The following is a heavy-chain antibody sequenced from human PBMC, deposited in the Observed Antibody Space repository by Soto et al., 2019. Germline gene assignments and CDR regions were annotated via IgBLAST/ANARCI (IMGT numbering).Heavy chain of an antibody. CDR3: ARDGEGAMAGAFNI. CDR2: IFYTGSA. V-gene: IGHV4-61*03. CDR1: GVSVSSAFYY. J-gene: IGHJ3*02. Sequence: QVQLQESGPGLAKPSETLSLTCTVSGVSVSSAFYYWSWIRQAPGKELEWIGYIFYTGSANSNPSLQRRVTLSIDTSRNHFSLRLDSGTAADTAVYYCARDGEGAMAGAFNIWGQGTMVNVSS. D-gene: IGHD6-19*01.